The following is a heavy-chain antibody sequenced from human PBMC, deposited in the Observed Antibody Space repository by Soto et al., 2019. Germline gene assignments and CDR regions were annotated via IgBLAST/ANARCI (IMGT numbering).Heavy chain of an antibody. Sequence: SGPTLVNPTQTLTLTCTFSGFSLSTSGVGVGWIRQPPGKALEWLALIYWDDDKRYSPSLKSRLTITKDTSKNQVVLTMTNMDPVDTATYYCAHSRALWFGELFRDYFDYWGQGTLVTVSS. CDR2: IYWDDDK. V-gene: IGHV2-5*02. CDR1: GFSLSTSGVG. D-gene: IGHD3-10*01. J-gene: IGHJ4*02. CDR3: AHSRALWFGELFRDYFDY.